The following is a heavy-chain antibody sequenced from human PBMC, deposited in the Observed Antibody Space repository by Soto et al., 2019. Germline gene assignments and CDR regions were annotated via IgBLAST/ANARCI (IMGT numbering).Heavy chain of an antibody. J-gene: IGHJ5*02. D-gene: IGHD2-15*01. CDR3: ARVGSRTIVVVVAAIETGWFDP. V-gene: IGHV1-18*01. CDR1: GYTFTSYG. CDR2: ISAYNGNT. Sequence: ASVKVSCKASGYTFTSYGISWVRQAPGQGLEWMGWISAYNGNTNYAQKLQGRVTMTTDTSTSTAYMELRSLRSDDTAVYYCARVGSRTIVVVVAAIETGWFDPWGQGTLDLVSS.